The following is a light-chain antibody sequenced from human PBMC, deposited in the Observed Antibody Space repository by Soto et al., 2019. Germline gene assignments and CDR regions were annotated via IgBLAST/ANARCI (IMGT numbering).Light chain of an antibody. Sequence: QSVLTQPASVSGSPGQSITISCTGTSSDVGSYNLVSWYQQHPGKAPKLMIYEVSKRPSGVSNRFSGSKSCNTASLTISGLQAEDEADYYCCSYAGSSSYVFVTGTKLTVL. CDR2: EVS. V-gene: IGLV2-23*02. CDR1: SSDVGSYNL. J-gene: IGLJ1*01. CDR3: CSYAGSSSYV.